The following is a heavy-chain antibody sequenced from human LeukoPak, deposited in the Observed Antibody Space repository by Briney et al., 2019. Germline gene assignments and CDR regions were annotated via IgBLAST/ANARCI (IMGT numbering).Heavy chain of an antibody. J-gene: IGHJ4*02. D-gene: IGHD6-13*01. Sequence: GGSLRLSCAASGFTFSSYSMTWVRQAPGKGLEWVSSISSSSSYIYYADSVKGRFTISRDNAKNSLYLQMNSLRAEDTAVYYCARDGAVAAAGFFDYWGQGTLVTVSS. CDR2: ISSSSSYI. CDR3: ARDGAVAAAGFFDY. V-gene: IGHV3-21*01. CDR1: GFTFSSYS.